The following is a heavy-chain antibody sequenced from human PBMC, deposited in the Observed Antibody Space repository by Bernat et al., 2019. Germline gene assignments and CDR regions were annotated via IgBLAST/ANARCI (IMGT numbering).Heavy chain of an antibody. J-gene: IGHJ4*02. CDR3: TTELWFGELGLDPNDY. CDR1: GFTFSNAW. CDR2: IKSKTDGGTT. Sequence: EVQLVESGGGLVKPGGSLRLSCAASGFTFSNAWMNWVRQAPGTGLEWVGRIKSKTDGGTTDYAAPVKGRFTISRDDSKNTLYLQMNSLKTEDTAVYYCTTELWFGELGLDPNDYWGQGTLVTVSS. D-gene: IGHD3-10*01. V-gene: IGHV3-15*07.